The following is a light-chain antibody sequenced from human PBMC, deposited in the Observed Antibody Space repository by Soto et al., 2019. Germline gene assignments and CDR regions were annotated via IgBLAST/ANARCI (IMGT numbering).Light chain of an antibody. Sequence: DIHMTQSPATLSPSVGDRVTITCRASQSLSTWLAWYQQKPRKAPKLLIYWASSLESGVPSRFSGSGSGTEFSLTISSLQPDDFATYFCQRYTTYSGTFGPGTKVDIK. CDR2: WAS. CDR3: QRYTTYSGT. J-gene: IGKJ3*01. CDR1: QSLSTW. V-gene: IGKV1-5*03.